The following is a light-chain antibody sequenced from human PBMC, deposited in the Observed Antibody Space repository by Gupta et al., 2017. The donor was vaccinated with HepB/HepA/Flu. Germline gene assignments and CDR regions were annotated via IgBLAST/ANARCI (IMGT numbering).Light chain of an antibody. J-gene: IGKJ5*01. CDR3: QQGDSFPVT. CDR2: SAS. Sequence: DIQMTQSPSSVSASVGDRVTITCRASQDIGTWLAWYQQKPGKPPKLLIHSASSLQSGVPSRISGSGSGTDFTLTISSLQPEDVATYYCQQGDSFPVTFGQGTRLDIK. V-gene: IGKV1D-12*01. CDR1: QDIGTW.